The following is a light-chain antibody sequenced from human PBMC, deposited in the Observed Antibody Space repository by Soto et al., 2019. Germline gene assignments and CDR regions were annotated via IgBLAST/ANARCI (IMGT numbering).Light chain of an antibody. CDR1: SSDVGGYNY. Sequence: QSALTQPASVSGSPGQSITISCTGTSSDVGGYNYVSWYQQHPGKAPKLIIYDVSNRPSGVSNRFSGSKSGNTASLTISGLQAEDEADYYCSSYTSSSTRVFGGGTKLPS. J-gene: IGLJ3*02. V-gene: IGLV2-14*03. CDR3: SSYTSSSTRV. CDR2: DVS.